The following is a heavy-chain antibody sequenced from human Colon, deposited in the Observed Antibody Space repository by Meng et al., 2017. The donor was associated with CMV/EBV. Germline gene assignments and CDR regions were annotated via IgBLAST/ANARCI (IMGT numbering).Heavy chain of an antibody. J-gene: IGHJ4*02. V-gene: IGHV3-23*01. Sequence: GESLKISCATSGFTFRNYGMSWVRQAPGKGLEWVSSVSGSGGSTYHADAVKGRFTVSKDNAEEMMYLQMNSLRAEDTGIYYRTRDRPREYCIGTNCYSNDYWGQGTLVTVSS. CDR1: GFTFRNYG. CDR3: TRDRPREYCIGTNCYSNDY. CDR2: VSGSGGST. D-gene: IGHD2-21*02.